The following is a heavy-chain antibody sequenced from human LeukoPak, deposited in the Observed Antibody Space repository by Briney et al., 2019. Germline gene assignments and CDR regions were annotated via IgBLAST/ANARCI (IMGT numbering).Heavy chain of an antibody. D-gene: IGHD3-10*01. V-gene: IGHV3-7*05. Sequence: GGSLRLSCAASGITCSDYCMSWVRKAPGKGLEKMANIKEDGSEKYYVDSVKGRFAISGDNAKNSLYLQMNNLRPEDTAVYYGARESLRAATTYWGQGTLVTVSS. CDR1: GITCSDYC. CDR3: ARESLRAATTY. J-gene: IGHJ4*02. CDR2: IKEDGSEK.